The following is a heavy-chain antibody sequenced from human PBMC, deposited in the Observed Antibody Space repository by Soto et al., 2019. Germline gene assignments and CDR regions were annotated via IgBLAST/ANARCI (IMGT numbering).Heavy chain of an antibody. CDR3: ARSSGYSSSWFHYYYYGMDV. CDR2: IWYDGSNK. D-gene: IGHD6-13*01. V-gene: IGHV3-33*01. CDR1: GFTFSSYG. J-gene: IGHJ6*02. Sequence: GGSLRLSCAASGFTFSSYGMHWVRLAPGKGLEWVAVIWYDGSNKYYADSVKGRFTISRDNSKNTLYLQMNSLRAEDTAVYYCARSSGYSSSWFHYYYYGMDVWGQGTTVTVSS.